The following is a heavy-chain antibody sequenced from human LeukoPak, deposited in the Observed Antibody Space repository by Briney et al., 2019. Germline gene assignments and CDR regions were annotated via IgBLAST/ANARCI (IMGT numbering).Heavy chain of an antibody. J-gene: IGHJ5*02. CDR1: GFTFSSYS. D-gene: IGHD5-24*01. CDR2: ISSRSNYI. CDR3: AKSTAMAGSYNWFDP. Sequence: PGGSLRLSCAASGFTFSSYSMNWVRQAPGKGLEWVSSISSRSNYIYNADSVKGRFTISRDNVKNSLYLQMNSLRAEDTAVYYCAKSTAMAGSYNWFDPWGQGTLVTVSS. V-gene: IGHV3-21*01.